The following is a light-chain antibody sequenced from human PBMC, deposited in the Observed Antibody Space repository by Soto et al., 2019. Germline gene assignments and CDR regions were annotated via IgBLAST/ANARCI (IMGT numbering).Light chain of an antibody. CDR2: HVT. V-gene: IGLV2-14*03. CDR1: SSDIGHYDY. Sequence: QSALPQPASVSGSPGQSITISCTGPSSDIGHYDYVSWYQQHPGKAPKLMIYHVTYRPSGVSNRYSGSKSGNSASLTISGLQADDEADYYCCSLTTSHTYVFGSGTKVTVL. J-gene: IGLJ1*01. CDR3: CSLTTSHTYV.